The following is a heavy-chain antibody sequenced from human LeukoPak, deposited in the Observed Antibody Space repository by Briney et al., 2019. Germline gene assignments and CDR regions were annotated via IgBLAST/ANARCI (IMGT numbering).Heavy chain of an antibody. CDR1: GFTFSSYG. D-gene: IGHD5-24*01. J-gene: IGHJ4*02. CDR2: ISYDGSNK. CDR3: AKGAGVDGYNSFDY. Sequence: GGSLRLSCAASGFTFSSYGMHWVRQAPGKGLEWVAVISYDGSNKYYADSVKGRFTISRDNSKNTLYLQMNSLRAEDTAVYHCAKGAGVDGYNSFDYWGQGTLVTVSS. V-gene: IGHV3-30*18.